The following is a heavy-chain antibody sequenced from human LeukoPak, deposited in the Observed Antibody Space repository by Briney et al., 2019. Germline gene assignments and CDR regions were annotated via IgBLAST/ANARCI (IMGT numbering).Heavy chain of an antibody. D-gene: IGHD1-26*01. V-gene: IGHV3-7*05. CDR3: ARVARAKYDF. CDR2: IKEDGSEN. Sequence: GRTLKLWCGVSWFACSSYWMSGVAQARGKGLVWVANIKEDGSENHYVDSVKGRFTISRDNAKNSLYLQMNGLRGEDTAAYYYARVARAKYDFWGQGTMVTVSS. CDR1: WFACSSYW. J-gene: IGHJ3*01.